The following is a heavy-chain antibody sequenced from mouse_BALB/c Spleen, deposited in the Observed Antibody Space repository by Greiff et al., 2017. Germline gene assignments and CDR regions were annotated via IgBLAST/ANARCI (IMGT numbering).Heavy chain of an antibody. Sequence: QVQLQQSGPGLVAPSQSLSITCTVSGFSLTSYGVHWVRQPPGKGLEWLGVIWAGGSTNYNSALMSRLSISKDNSKSQVFLKMNSLQTDDTAMYYCARDDGNPFAYWGQGTLVTVSA. CDR2: IWAGGST. J-gene: IGHJ3*01. CDR3: ARDDGNPFAY. CDR1: GFSLTSYG. V-gene: IGHV2-9*02. D-gene: IGHD2-3*01.